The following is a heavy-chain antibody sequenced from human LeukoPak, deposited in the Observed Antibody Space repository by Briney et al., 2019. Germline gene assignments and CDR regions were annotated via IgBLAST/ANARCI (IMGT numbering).Heavy chain of an antibody. D-gene: IGHD6-13*01. Sequence: PGGSLRLSRAASGFTVSSNYMSWVRQAPGKGLEWVSVIYSGGSTYYADSVKGRFTISRDNSKNTLYLQMNSLRAEDTAVYYCAREEYSSSWQYWGQGTLVTVSS. J-gene: IGHJ4*02. CDR2: IYSGGST. CDR3: AREEYSSSWQY. CDR1: GFTVSSNY. V-gene: IGHV3-53*01.